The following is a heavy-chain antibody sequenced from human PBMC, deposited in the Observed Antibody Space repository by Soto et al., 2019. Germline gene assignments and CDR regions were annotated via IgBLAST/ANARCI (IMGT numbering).Heavy chain of an antibody. D-gene: IGHD2-15*01. CDR3: ARRVSYSAWDVGWFDS. V-gene: IGHV2-5*02. CDR1: GFSLTNSGVG. Sequence: QITLKESGPTLVEPTQTLTLTCSFSGFSLTNSGVGVGWFRQAPGKALECLGIIYWDNDRRYNPSLKTRLTIHKDTPKNQVVLSMTYMEPVDPGTYYFARRVSYSAWDVGWFDSWGQGTPVTVS. CDR2: IYWDNDR. J-gene: IGHJ5*01.